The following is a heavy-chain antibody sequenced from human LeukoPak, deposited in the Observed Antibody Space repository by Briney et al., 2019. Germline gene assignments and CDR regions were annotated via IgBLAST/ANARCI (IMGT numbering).Heavy chain of an antibody. D-gene: IGHD3-22*01. Sequence: ASVKVSCKASGYTFTGYYMHWVRQAPGQGLEWMGGFDPEDGETIYAQKFQGRVTMTEDTSTDTAYMELSSLRSEDTAVYYCATELSSSGYFRFDYWGQGTLVTVSS. CDR1: GYTFTGYY. J-gene: IGHJ4*02. CDR2: FDPEDGET. V-gene: IGHV1-24*01. CDR3: ATELSSSGYFRFDY.